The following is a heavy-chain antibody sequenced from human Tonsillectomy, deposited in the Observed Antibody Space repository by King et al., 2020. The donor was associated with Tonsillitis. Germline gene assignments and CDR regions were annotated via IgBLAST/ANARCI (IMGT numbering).Heavy chain of an antibody. J-gene: IGHJ2*01. D-gene: IGHD3-10*01. V-gene: IGHV1-2*02. Sequence: QLVQSGAEVKKPGASVKVSCKASGYTFTGYYMHWVRQAPGQGLEWMGWINPNSGGTNYAQKFQGRVTMTRDTSISTAYMELSRLRSDDTAVYYCARDLRGSGSYDWSSDWYFDLWGRGTRVTVSS. CDR3: ARDLRGSGSYDWSSDWYFDL. CDR2: INPNSGGT. CDR1: GYTFTGYY.